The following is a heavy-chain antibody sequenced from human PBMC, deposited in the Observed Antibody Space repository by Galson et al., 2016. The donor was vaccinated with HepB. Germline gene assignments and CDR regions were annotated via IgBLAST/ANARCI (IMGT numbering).Heavy chain of an antibody. CDR1: GDSVSSDTTA. D-gene: IGHD3-3*01. CDR2: TYYGSQWHY. V-gene: IGHV6-1*01. Sequence: CAISGDSVSSDTTAWNWIRQSPSRGLEWLGRTYYGSQWHYDYAVSLRSRITVNPDTSKNHFSLKLRSVTAADTAVYYCARQGDFWSGYYVVYYYGMDVWGQWTTVIVSS. CDR3: ARQGDFWSGYYVVYYYGMDV. J-gene: IGHJ6*02.